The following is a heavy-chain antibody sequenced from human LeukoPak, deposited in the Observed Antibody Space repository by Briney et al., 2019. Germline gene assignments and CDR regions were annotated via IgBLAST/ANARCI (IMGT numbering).Heavy chain of an antibody. J-gene: IGHJ4*02. CDR1: GCTFSSYA. D-gene: IGHD3-10*01. Sequence: GGSLRLSCAASGCTFSSYAMSWVRQAPGKGLEWVSAISGSGGSTYYADSVKGRFTISRDNSKTTLYLQMNSLRAEDTAVYYCAKDMSYGSGSWGQGTLVTVSS. CDR3: AKDMSYGSGS. V-gene: IGHV3-23*01. CDR2: ISGSGGST.